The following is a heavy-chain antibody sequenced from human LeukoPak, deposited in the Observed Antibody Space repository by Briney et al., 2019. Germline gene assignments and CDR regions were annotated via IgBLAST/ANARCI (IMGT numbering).Heavy chain of an antibody. Sequence: ASVKVPCKASGYTFTGHDMHWVRQAPGQGLEWMGWINPNSGATNFAQKFQGRVTMTTDTSTSTAYMELRSLRSDDTAVYYCARDGIAAPGTGYFYYFGLDVWGQGTTVTVSS. D-gene: IGHD6-13*01. V-gene: IGHV1-2*02. J-gene: IGHJ6*02. CDR2: INPNSGAT. CDR1: GYTFTGHD. CDR3: ARDGIAAPGTGYFYYFGLDV.